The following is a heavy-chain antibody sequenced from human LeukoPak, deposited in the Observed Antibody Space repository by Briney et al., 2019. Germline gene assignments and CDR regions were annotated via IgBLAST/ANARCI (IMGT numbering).Heavy chain of an antibody. CDR2: IYTSGST. CDR3: ARLWTYYDFWSGYRNGYGYFDY. CDR1: GGSISSYY. Sequence: PSETLSLTCTVSGGSISSYYWSWIRQPAGKGLEWIGRIYTSGSTNYNPSLKSRVTMSVDTSKNQFSLKLSSVTAADTAVYYCARLWTYYDFWSGYRNGYGYFDYWGQGTLVTVSS. J-gene: IGHJ4*02. V-gene: IGHV4-4*07. D-gene: IGHD3-3*01.